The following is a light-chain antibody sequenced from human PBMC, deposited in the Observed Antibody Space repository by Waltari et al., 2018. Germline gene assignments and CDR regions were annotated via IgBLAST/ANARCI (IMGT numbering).Light chain of an antibody. J-gene: IGLJ3*02. Sequence: QSALTQPRSVSGSPGQSVTISCTGTSSDVGGYNFVSWYQQHPGKAPKLIVYRVNKRPSGVPDRFAGSKSGNTASLTISGLQAEDEADYYCCSYAGSYTPWVFGGGTKVTVL. CDR2: RVN. CDR1: SSDVGGYNF. V-gene: IGLV2-11*01. CDR3: CSYAGSYTPWV.